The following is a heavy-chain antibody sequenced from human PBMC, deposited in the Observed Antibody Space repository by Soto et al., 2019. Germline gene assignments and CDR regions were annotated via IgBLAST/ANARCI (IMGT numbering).Heavy chain of an antibody. CDR2: FYPDDSDS. V-gene: IGHV5-51*01. CDR1: GYIFTDYW. J-gene: IGHJ5*02. CDR3: ARGGGPGISHNWFDT. Sequence: EESLKISCQVSGYIFTDYWIGWVRQIPGKGLEWMGIFYPDDSDSRYNPSFQGHVTFSADKSITTAYLQWSSLKASDSAMYYCARGGGPGISHNWFDTWGQGNLVTVSS. D-gene: IGHD2-21*01.